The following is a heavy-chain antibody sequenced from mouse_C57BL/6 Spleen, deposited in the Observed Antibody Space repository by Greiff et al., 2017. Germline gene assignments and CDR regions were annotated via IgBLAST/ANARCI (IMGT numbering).Heavy chain of an antibody. J-gene: IGHJ3*01. CDR3: ARSDDYDGVWFAY. CDR2: INPSNGGT. V-gene: IGHV1-53*01. Sequence: QVQLKQPGPELVKPGASVKLSCKASGYTFTSYWMHWVKQRPGQGLEWIGNINPSNGGTNYNEKFKSKATLTVDKSSSTAYMQLSSLTSEDSAVYYCARSDDYDGVWFAYWGQGTLVTVSA. D-gene: IGHD2-4*01. CDR1: GYTFTSYW.